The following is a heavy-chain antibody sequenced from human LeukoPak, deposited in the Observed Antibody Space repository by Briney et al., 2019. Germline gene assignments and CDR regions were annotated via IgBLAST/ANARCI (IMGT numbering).Heavy chain of an antibody. Sequence: LSETLSLTCTVPGGSISSDYWSWIRQPPGKGLEWIGYIHHSGNTNYNSSLTSRVTISVDTSKNQFTLRLSSVTAADSAVYYCARGYYDSSGYSNTFDIWGQGTMVTVSS. CDR3: ARGYYDSSGYSNTFDI. D-gene: IGHD3-22*01. CDR1: GGSISSDY. CDR2: IHHSGNT. V-gene: IGHV4-59*08. J-gene: IGHJ3*02.